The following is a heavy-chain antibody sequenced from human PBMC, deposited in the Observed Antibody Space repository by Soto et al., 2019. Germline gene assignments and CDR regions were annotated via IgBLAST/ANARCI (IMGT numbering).Heavy chain of an antibody. CDR3: ARGGWAPYHYYGMDV. V-gene: IGHV4-61*01. CDR1: GGSVSSGSYY. Sequence: SETLSLTCTVSGGSVSSGSYYWSWIRQPPGKGLEWIGYIYYSGSTNYNPSLKSRVTISVDTSKNQFSLKLSSVTAADTAVYYCARGGWAPYHYYGMDVWGQGTTVTVSS. D-gene: IGHD5-12*01. J-gene: IGHJ6*02. CDR2: IYYSGST.